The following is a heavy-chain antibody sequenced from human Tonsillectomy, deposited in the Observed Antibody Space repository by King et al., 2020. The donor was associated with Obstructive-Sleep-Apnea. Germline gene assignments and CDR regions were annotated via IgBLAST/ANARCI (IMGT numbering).Heavy chain of an antibody. Sequence: VQLVESGGGLVQPGGSLRLSCAASGFTFSSYSMNWVRQAPGKGLEWVSYISSSSSTIYYADSVKGRFTISRDNAKNSLYLQMNSLRAEDTAVSYCARDKYQVVVVVAATNYYGMDVWGQGTTVTVSS. CDR1: GFTFSSYS. J-gene: IGHJ6*02. D-gene: IGHD2-15*01. V-gene: IGHV3-48*04. CDR3: ARDKYQVVVVVAATNYYGMDV. CDR2: ISSSSSTI.